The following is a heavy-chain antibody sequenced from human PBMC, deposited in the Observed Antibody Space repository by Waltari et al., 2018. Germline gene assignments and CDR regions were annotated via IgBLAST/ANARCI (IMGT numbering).Heavy chain of an antibody. D-gene: IGHD5-18*01. J-gene: IGHJ3*02. CDR3: ARVHEETTAMDPDAFDI. V-gene: IGHV4-59*01. CDR2: IYYSGST. CDR1: GGSISSYY. Sequence: QVQLQESGPGLVKPSETLSLTCTVSGGSISSYYWSWIRQPPGKGLEWIGYIYYSGSTNYNPSLKSRVTISVDTSKNQFSLKLSSVTAADTAVYYCARVHEETTAMDPDAFDIWGQGTMVTVSS.